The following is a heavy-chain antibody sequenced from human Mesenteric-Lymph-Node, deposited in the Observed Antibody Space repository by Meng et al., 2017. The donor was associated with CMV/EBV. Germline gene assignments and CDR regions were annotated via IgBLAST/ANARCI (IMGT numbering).Heavy chain of an antibody. D-gene: IGHD3-10*01. CDR1: GFTFSNYA. CDR3: ARAGGYFDH. V-gene: IGHV3-23*01. Sequence: GESLKISCAASGFTFSNYAMSWVRQAPGKGLEWVSTISGSGGNTFYADSVKGRFTVSRDNSENTLYLQMNSLRAEDTAVYYCARAGGYFDHWGQGILVTVSS. J-gene: IGHJ4*02. CDR2: ISGSGGNT.